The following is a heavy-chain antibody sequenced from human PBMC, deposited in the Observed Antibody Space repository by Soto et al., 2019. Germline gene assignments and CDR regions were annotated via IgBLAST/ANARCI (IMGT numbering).Heavy chain of an antibody. CDR1: GLSFTNAW. CDR2: IKSKSDGATT. V-gene: IGHV3-15*01. D-gene: IGHD1-1*01. CDR3: TTVLDYFTTCPVC. J-gene: IGHJ4*02. Sequence: EVQLVESGGGLVKPGGSLRLSCAASGLSFTNAWSWVRQAPGKGLEWVGLIKSKSDGATTDYAAPVKGRFTISRDDSKDTLYLQMNSLKTDDTAVYYCTTVLDYFTTCPVCWGQGTLVTVSS.